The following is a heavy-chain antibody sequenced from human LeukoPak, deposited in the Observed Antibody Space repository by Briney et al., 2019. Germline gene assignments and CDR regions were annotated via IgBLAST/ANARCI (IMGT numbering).Heavy chain of an antibody. CDR2: MNPNSGNT. V-gene: IGHV1-8*02. J-gene: IGHJ4*02. D-gene: IGHD3-10*01. CDR3: ARRPITMVRGLFDY. CDR1: GGTFSSYA. Sequence: ASVKVSCKASGGTFSSYAISWVRQATGQGLEWMGWMNPNSGNTGYAQKFQGRVTMTRNTSISTAYMELSSLRSEDTAVYYCARRPITMVRGLFDYWGQGTLVTVSS.